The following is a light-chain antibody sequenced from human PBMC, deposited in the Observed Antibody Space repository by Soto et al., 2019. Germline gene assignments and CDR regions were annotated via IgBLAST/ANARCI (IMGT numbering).Light chain of an antibody. CDR2: DVS. CDR1: SSDVGGYNY. J-gene: IGLJ1*01. Sequence: QSALTQPASVSGSPGQSITISCTGTSSDVGGYNYVSWYQQHPGKAPKLMIYDVSNRPSGVSNRFSGSKSGNTASLTISGLQAEDEADYYCSSYTSSSTLNYVFGTGPKLTV. V-gene: IGLV2-14*01. CDR3: SSYTSSSTLNYV.